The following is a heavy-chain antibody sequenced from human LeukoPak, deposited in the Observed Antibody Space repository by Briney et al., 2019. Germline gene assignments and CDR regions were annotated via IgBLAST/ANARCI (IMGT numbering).Heavy chain of an antibody. CDR1: GGSISSYY. J-gene: IGHJ4*02. CDR2: IHYSGST. Sequence: ESSETLSLTCTVSGGSISSYYWSWIRQPPGKGLEWIGYIHYSGSTNYNPSLKSRVTISVDTSKNQFSLKLSSVTAADTAVYYCARDFNLDYFDSWGQGTLVTVSS. V-gene: IGHV4-59*01. D-gene: IGHD1-20*01. CDR3: ARDFNLDYFDS.